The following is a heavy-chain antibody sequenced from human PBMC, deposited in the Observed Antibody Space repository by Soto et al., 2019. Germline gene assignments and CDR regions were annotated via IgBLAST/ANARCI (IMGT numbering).Heavy chain of an antibody. D-gene: IGHD3-22*01. CDR2: ISSKANSYAT. J-gene: IGHJ6*02. Sequence: GGFLRLCCAASGFTISGSGVHWFSQDCGKGLEWVGLISSKANSYATAYAASVKGRFTISREYSKNTAYLQMNSLKAEDTAVYYCTRRSLWYYYDGSGYYNYGMDVWGQGTTVTVSS. V-gene: IGHV3-73*01. CDR1: GFTISGSG. CDR3: TRRSLWYYYDGSGYYNYGMDV.